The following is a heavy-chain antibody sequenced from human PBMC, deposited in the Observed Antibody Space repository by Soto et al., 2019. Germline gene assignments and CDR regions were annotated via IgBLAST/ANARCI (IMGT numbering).Heavy chain of an antibody. V-gene: IGHV5-51*01. D-gene: IGHD6-13*01. CDR1: GYSFTTYW. CDR3: ARQSIAATGAPDY. J-gene: IGHJ4*02. Sequence: GESLKISCKCSGYSFTTYWIGWVRQMPGKGLEWMGIIYPGDSDTRYSPSFQGQVTISADKSISTAYLQWSSLKASDTAMYYCARQSIAATGAPDYWGQGTVVTVSS. CDR2: IYPGDSDT.